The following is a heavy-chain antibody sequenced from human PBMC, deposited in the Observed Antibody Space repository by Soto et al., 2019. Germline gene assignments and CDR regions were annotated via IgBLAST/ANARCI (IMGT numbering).Heavy chain of an antibody. J-gene: IGHJ4*02. D-gene: IGHD6-19*01. V-gene: IGHV4-61*01. Sequence: ETLSLTCTVSGVSVSSGSYYWSWFRQPPGKGREWMGDSYYRGSTNYNPAPKSRVTISVDTAKNQFSLKLSSVTAADTAVYDCARGTAVAVFDYWGQGTLVTVSS. CDR3: ARGTAVAVFDY. CDR2: SYYRGST. CDR1: GVSVSSGSYY.